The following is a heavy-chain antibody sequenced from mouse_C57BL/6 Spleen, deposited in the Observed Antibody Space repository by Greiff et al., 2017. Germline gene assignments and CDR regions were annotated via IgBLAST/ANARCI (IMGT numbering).Heavy chain of an antibody. V-gene: IGHV1-22*01. CDR3: ARSTTVVARDAMDY. CDR2: INPNNGGT. Sequence: EVKLQESGPELVKPGASVKMSCKASGYTFTDYNMHWVKQSHGKSLEWIGYINPNNGGTSYNQKFKGKATLTVNKSSSTAYMELRSLTSEDSAVYYCARSTTVVARDAMDYWGQGTSVTVSS. J-gene: IGHJ4*01. D-gene: IGHD1-1*01. CDR1: GYTFTDYN.